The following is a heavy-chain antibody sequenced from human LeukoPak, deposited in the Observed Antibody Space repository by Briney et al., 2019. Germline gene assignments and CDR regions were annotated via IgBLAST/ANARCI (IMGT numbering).Heavy chain of an antibody. CDR3: ARDLTRITMVRGVPPAFVY. CDR1: GFTFSSYS. D-gene: IGHD3-10*01. CDR2: ISSSSSYI. Sequence: GGSLRLSCAASGFTFSSYSMNWVRQAPGKGLEWVSSISSSSSYIYYADSVKGRFTISRDNAKNSLYLQMNSLRAEDTAVYYCARDLTRITMVRGVPPAFVYWGQGTLVTVSS. J-gene: IGHJ4*02. V-gene: IGHV3-21*04.